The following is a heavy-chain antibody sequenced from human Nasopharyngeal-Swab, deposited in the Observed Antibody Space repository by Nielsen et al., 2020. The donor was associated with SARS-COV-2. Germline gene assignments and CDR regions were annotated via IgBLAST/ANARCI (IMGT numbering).Heavy chain of an antibody. D-gene: IGHD2-15*01. J-gene: IGHJ5*02. CDR3: ARGGDPREVVAATDCFDP. V-gene: IGHV1-46*01. Sequence: VPQAPGQGLEWMGIINPGGGSARYSQNFQGRATMTRDTSTSTVYMELSSLRSEDTAVYYCARGGDPREVVAATDCFDPWGQGTLVTVSS. CDR2: INPGGGSA.